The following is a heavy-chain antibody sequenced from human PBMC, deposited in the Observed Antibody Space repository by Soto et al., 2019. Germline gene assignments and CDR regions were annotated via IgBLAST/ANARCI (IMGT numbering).Heavy chain of an antibody. D-gene: IGHD4-17*01. CDR2: ISRTITTT. CDR1: GFTFSSYS. CDR3: ARGHWGTVTPKVGDY. J-gene: IGHJ4*02. V-gene: IGHV3-48*02. Sequence: EVQLVESGGGLVQPGGSLRLSCAASGFTFSSYSMNWVRQAPGKGLEWVSYISRTITTTYYADSVTGRFTISRDNAENSLYLQMNSLRDEDTAVYYCARGHWGTVTPKVGDYWGQGTLVTVSS.